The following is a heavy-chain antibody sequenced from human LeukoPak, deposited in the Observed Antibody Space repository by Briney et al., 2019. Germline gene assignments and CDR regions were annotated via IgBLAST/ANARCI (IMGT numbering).Heavy chain of an antibody. CDR3: AVSDCSSASCLFDH. V-gene: IGHV3-23*01. J-gene: IGHJ4*02. CDR1: GFTFSKYA. CDR2: ISGSRGNT. D-gene: IGHD2-2*01. Sequence: GGSLRLSCAASGFTFSKYAMGWVRQAPGKGLEWVSTISGSRGNTYYADLEEGRFTISRDNSKNTLYLQMSSLRAEDTAVYCCAVSDCSSASCLFDHWGQGPLVTVPS.